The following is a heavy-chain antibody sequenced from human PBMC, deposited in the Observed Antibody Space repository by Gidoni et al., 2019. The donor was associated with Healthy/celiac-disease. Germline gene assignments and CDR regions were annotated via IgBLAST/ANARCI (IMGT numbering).Heavy chain of an antibody. Sequence: QVQLQESGPGLVKPSQTLSLTCAVSGCSISSGGYSWSWSRQPPGKGLEWSGYIYYSGSTYYNPSLKSRVTISVDTSKNQFSLKLSSVTAADTAVYYCARVGGYCSGGSCPNWFDPWGQGTLVTVSS. J-gene: IGHJ5*02. CDR3: ARVGGYCSGGSCPNWFDP. V-gene: IGHV4-30-4*07. D-gene: IGHD2-15*01. CDR1: GCSISSGGYS. CDR2: IYYSGST.